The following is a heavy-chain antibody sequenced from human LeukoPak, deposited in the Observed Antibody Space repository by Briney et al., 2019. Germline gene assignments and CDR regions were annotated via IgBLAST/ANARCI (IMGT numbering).Heavy chain of an antibody. J-gene: IGHJ5*02. CDR3: AKDRIASPPQGRFDP. CDR2: ISGSGDTT. V-gene: IGHV3-23*01. CDR1: GFTFSSYA. Sequence: GSLRLSCAASGFTFSSYAMSWVRQAPGKGLEWVSGISGSGDTTYYADSVKGHFTISRDNSQNTLYLQMNSLGAEDTAMYYCAKDRIASPPQGRFDPWGQGTLVTVSS. D-gene: IGHD2-15*01.